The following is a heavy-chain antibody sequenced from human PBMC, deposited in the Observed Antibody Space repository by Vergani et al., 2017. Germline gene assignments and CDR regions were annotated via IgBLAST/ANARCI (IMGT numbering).Heavy chain of an antibody. CDR2: LTGGGGST. V-gene: IGHV3-23*01. J-gene: IGHJ4*02. CDR3: VKDAGSYENFFDS. D-gene: IGHD1-26*01. CDR1: VFTFSTYA. Sequence: EVQLLESGGSLKQPGGSVRLSCAASVFTFSTYAMHWVRQAPGKGLEWVSALTGGGGSTYYAACFKGRFIISRDNSRYTLYLQMNSLRTEDTATYNCVKDAGSYENFFDSWGQGTLVPSP.